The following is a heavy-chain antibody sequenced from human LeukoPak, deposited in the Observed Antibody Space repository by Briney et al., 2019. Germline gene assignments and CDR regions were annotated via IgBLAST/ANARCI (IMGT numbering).Heavy chain of an antibody. CDR1: GFTFSSYS. Sequence: GGSLRLSCAASGFTFSSYSMNWVRQAPGKGLEWVSSISSSSSYIYYADSVKGRFTISRDNAKNSLYLQMNSLRAEDTAVYYCARDLYCSGGSCYEDYFDYWGQGTLVTVSS. CDR2: ISSSSSYI. J-gene: IGHJ4*02. CDR3: ARDLYCSGGSCYEDYFDY. V-gene: IGHV3-21*01. D-gene: IGHD2-15*01.